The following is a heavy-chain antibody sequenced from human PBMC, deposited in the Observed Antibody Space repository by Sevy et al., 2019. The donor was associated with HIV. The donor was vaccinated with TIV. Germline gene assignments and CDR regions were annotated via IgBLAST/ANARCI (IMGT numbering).Heavy chain of an antibody. CDR2: ISNSGTTI. CDR3: VRDLPPSATTVAHFDC. V-gene: IGHV3-48*03. Sequence: GGSLRLSCAASGFTFSSYEMNWVRQAPGKGLEWVSYISNSGTTISYSDSVKGRFTISRENARNSLYLQMNSLRAEETAVYYCVRDLPPSATTVAHFDCWGQGTLVTVSS. CDR1: GFTFSSYE. J-gene: IGHJ4*02. D-gene: IGHD4-17*01.